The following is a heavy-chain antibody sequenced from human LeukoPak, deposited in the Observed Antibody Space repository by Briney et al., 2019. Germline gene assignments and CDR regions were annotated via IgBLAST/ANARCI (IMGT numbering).Heavy chain of an antibody. CDR2: IYYSGST. J-gene: IGHJ4*02. V-gene: IGHV4-61*05. CDR3: ARGPSYYDSSGYYYVDY. Sequence: SETLSLTCTVSGGSISSSSSYWGWIRQPPGKGLEWIGYIYYSGSTNYNPSLKSRVTISVDTSKNQFSLKLSSVTAADTAVYYCARGPSYYDSSGYYYVDYWGQGTLVTVSS. CDR1: GGSISSSSSY. D-gene: IGHD3-22*01.